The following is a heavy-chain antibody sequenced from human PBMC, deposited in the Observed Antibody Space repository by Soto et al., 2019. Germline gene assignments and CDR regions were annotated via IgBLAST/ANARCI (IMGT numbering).Heavy chain of an antibody. Sequence: VASVKVSCKASGYTFTSYAMHWVRQAPGQRLEWMGWINAGNGNTKYSQKFQGRVTITRDTSASTAYMELSSLRSEDTAVYYCARVLVGQQWLVLGYWGQGTLVTVSS. J-gene: IGHJ4*02. CDR1: GYTFTSYA. D-gene: IGHD6-19*01. V-gene: IGHV1-3*01. CDR3: ARVLVGQQWLVLGY. CDR2: INAGNGNT.